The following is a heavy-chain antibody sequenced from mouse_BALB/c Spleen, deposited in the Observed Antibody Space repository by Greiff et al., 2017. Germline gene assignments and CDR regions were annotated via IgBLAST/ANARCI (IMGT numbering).Heavy chain of an antibody. J-gene: IGHJ2*01. CDR3: TRDLHYYGFDY. Sequence: QVQLQQSGAELVKPGASVKLSCKASGYTFTSYYMYWVKQRPGQGLEWIGEINPSNGGTNFNEKFKSKATLTVDKSSSTAYMQLSSLTSEDSVVYYCTRDLHYYGFDYWGQGTTLTVSS. CDR2: INPSNGGT. V-gene: IGHV1S81*02. CDR1: GYTFTSYY. D-gene: IGHD1-2*01.